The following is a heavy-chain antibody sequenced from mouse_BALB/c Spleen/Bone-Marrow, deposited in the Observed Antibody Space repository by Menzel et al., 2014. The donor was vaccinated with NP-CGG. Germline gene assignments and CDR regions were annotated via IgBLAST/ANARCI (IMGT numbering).Heavy chain of an antibody. D-gene: IGHD3-2*01. J-gene: IGHJ2*01. Sequence: QVQLQQSGAELVRPGTSVKVSCKASGYAFTNYLIEWVKQRPVQGLEWIGVINPGSGGANYNAKFKGKATLTADKSSSTAYMQLSSLTSHHSAVYFYARELTARAVDYWGQGTTLTVSS. CDR1: GYAFTNYL. CDR2: INPGSGGA. V-gene: IGHV1-54*01. CDR3: ARELTARAVDY.